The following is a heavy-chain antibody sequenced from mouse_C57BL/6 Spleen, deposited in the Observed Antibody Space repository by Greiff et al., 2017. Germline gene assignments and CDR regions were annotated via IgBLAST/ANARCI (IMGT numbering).Heavy chain of an antibody. D-gene: IGHD4-1*01. J-gene: IGHJ2*01. CDR3: ARFTGTGDYFDY. CDR1: GYTFTDYY. CDR2: INPYNGGT. Sequence: VQLKQSGPVLVKPGASVKMSCKASGYTFTDYYMNWVKQSHGKSLEWIGVINPYNGGTSYNQKFKGKATLTVDKSSSTAYMELNSLTSEDSAVYYCARFTGTGDYFDYWGQGTTLTVSS. V-gene: IGHV1-19*01.